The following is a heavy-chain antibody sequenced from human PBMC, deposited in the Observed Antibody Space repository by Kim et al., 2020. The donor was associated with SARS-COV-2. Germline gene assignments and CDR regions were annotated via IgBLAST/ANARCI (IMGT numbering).Heavy chain of an antibody. J-gene: IGHJ6*02. CDR3: ARGLAAAAYYYYGMDV. V-gene: IGHV4-59*01. CDR2: IYYSGST. CDR1: GGSISSYY. Sequence: SETLSLTCTVSGGSISSYYWSWMRQPPGKGLEWIGYIYYSGSTHYNPSLKSRLTISVDTSKNQFSLKLSSVTAADTAVYYCARGLAAAAYYYYGMDVWGQGTTVTVSS. D-gene: IGHD6-13*01.